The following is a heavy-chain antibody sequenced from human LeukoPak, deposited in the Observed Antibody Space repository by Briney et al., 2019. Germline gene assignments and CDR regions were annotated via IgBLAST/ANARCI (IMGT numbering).Heavy chain of an antibody. J-gene: IGHJ4*02. V-gene: IGHV3-9*01. CDR2: ISWNSGSI. CDR1: GFTFDDYA. CDR3: AKDKDSSGRKGVFDY. Sequence: PGGSLRLSCAASGFTFDDYAMHWVRQAPGKGLEWVSGISWNSGSIGYADSVKGRFTISRDSAKNSLYLQMNSLRAEDTALYYCAKDKDSSGRKGVFDYWGQGTLVTVSS. D-gene: IGHD6-19*01.